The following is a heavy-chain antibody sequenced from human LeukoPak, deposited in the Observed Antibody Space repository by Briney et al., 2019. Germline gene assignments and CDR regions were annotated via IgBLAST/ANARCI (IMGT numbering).Heavy chain of an antibody. Sequence: PGGSLRLSCAASGFTFSSYAMHWVRQAPGKGLEWVAVISYDGSNKYYADSVKGRFTISRDNSKNTLYLQMNSLRADDTAVYYCAQDWRLIQFNHWGQGTLVTVSS. J-gene: IGHJ5*02. D-gene: IGHD5-24*01. CDR1: GFTFSSYA. CDR2: ISYDGSNK. V-gene: IGHV3-30*04. CDR3: AQDWRLIQFNH.